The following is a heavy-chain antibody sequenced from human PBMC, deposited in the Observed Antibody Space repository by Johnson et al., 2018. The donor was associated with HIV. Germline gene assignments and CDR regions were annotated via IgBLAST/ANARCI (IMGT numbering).Heavy chain of an antibody. CDR1: GFTFDDYG. D-gene: IGHD1-26*01. Sequence: EVQLVESGGGVVRPGGSLRLSCAASGFTFDDYGMSWVRQAPGKGLEWVSGISWNSGSIGYADSVRGRFTISRDNAKNSLYLQMNSLRAEDTALYFCAKGYSGSRSAAFDIWGQGTMVTVSS. J-gene: IGHJ3*02. CDR2: ISWNSGSI. V-gene: IGHV3-20*04. CDR3: AKGYSGSRSAAFDI.